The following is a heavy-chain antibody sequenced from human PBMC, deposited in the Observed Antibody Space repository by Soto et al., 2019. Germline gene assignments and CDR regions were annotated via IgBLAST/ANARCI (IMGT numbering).Heavy chain of an antibody. CDR3: AIGVVVVAPYYYGMDV. J-gene: IGHJ6*02. D-gene: IGHD2-15*01. CDR1: GYTLTELS. V-gene: IGHV1-24*01. CDR2: FDPEDGET. Sequence: ASVKVSCKVSGYTLTELSMHWVRQAPGKGLEWMGGFDPEDGETIYAQKFQGRITMTEDTSTDTAYMELSSLRSEDTAVYYCAIGVVVVAPYYYGMDVWGQGTTVTVSS.